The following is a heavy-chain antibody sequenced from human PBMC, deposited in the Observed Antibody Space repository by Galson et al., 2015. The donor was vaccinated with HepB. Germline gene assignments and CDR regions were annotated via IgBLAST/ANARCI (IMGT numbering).Heavy chain of an antibody. J-gene: IGHJ6*02. D-gene: IGHD6-13*01. CDR2: ISSGGST. V-gene: IGHV3-23*01. CDR1: GFTFSIYA. Sequence: SLRPSCAASGFTFSIYAMTWVRQAPGKGLEWVSAISSGGSTYYADSVKGRFTISRDNSKSTLYLLMNSLRAEDTAVYYCAKVDLDSFAGTFYYYGMAVWGQGTTVTVSS. CDR3: AKVDLDSFAGTFYYYGMAV.